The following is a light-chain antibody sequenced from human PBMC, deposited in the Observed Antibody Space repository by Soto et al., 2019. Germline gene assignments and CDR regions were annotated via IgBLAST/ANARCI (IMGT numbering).Light chain of an antibody. J-gene: IGKJ2*01. V-gene: IGKV1-39*01. Sequence: DIQMTQSPSSLSASVGDRVTVTCRASQSINSYLNWYQQKPGKAPTLLIYSASSLQDGVPSRFSGSGSGTEFTLSISSLQPEDFATYYCQQSYSSPQMYTFGQGTKLEIK. CDR2: SAS. CDR3: QQSYSSPQMYT. CDR1: QSINSY.